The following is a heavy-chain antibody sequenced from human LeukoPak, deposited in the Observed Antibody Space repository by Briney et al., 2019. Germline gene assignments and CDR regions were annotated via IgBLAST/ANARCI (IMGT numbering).Heavy chain of an antibody. Sequence: PGGSLRLSCAASGFTFSIYWMSWVRQAPGKGLEWVANIKEDGSEEHYVDSVKGRFTVSRDNAKNSLYLQMNSLRAEDTAVYYCARGATYSSSWFPPGSVLDYWGQGTLVTVSS. CDR1: GFTFSIYW. CDR2: IKEDGSEE. J-gene: IGHJ4*02. D-gene: IGHD6-13*01. CDR3: ARGATYSSSWFPPGSVLDY. V-gene: IGHV3-7*01.